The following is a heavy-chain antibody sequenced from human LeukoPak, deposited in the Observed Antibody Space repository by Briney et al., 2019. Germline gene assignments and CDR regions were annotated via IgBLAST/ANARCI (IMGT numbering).Heavy chain of an antibody. Sequence: SETLSLTCTVSGGSISSSCSYWGWIRQPPGKGLEWIANIYYSGTTSYNPSLKRRVTISVDTSKNQFSLRLSSVTAADTAVYYCARLSTTYYYGSGSYPLPYFFHYWGQGTLVTVSS. V-gene: IGHV4-39*01. CDR3: ARLSTTYYYGSGSYPLPYFFHY. J-gene: IGHJ4*02. D-gene: IGHD3-10*01. CDR2: IYYSGTT. CDR1: GGSISSSCSY.